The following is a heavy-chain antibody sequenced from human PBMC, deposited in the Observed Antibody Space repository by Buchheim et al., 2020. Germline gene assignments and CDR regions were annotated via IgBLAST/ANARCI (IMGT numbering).Heavy chain of an antibody. V-gene: IGHV4-61*02. CDR2: IYTSGST. J-gene: IGHJ6*02. CDR1: GGSISSGSYY. D-gene: IGHD3-3*01. CDR3: ARGKAIFGVVILHGMDV. Sequence: QVQLQESGPGLVKPSQTLSLTCTVSGGSISSGSYYWSWIRQPAGKGLEWIGRIYTSGSTNYNPSLKSRVTISVDTSKNQFSLKLSSVTAADTAVYYCARGKAIFGVVILHGMDVWGQGTT.